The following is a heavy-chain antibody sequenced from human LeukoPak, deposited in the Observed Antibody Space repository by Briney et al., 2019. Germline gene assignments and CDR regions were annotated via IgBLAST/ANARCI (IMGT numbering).Heavy chain of an antibody. CDR2: INPDSGGT. J-gene: IGHJ4*02. V-gene: IGHV1-2*02. CDR3: ARDSGWYSFDY. Sequence: ASVKVSCKASEYTFTVYYMHWVRQAPGQGLEWMGWINPDSGGTDYAQNFQGRVTMTRDTSISTAYMELSRLRSDDTAVYYCARDSGWYSFDYWGQGTLVTVSS. CDR1: EYTFTVYY. D-gene: IGHD6-19*01.